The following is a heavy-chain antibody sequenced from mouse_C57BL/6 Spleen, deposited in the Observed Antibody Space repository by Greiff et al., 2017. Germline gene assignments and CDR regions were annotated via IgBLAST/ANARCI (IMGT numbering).Heavy chain of an antibody. Sequence: EVKLVESGGGLVKPGGSLKLSCAASGFTFSSYTMSWVRQTPEKRLEWVATISGGGGNTYSPYSVKGRFTSSSDNAKNTLYLQMSSLRSEDTSLYYCARTRNFDYCGQGTTLTVSS. V-gene: IGHV5-9*01. CDR2: ISGGGGNT. CDR3: ARTRNFDY. CDR1: GFTFSSYT. J-gene: IGHJ2*01.